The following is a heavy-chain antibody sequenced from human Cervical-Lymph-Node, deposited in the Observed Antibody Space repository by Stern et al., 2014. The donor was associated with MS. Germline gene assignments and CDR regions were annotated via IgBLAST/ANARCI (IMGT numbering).Heavy chain of an antibody. Sequence: EVQLVESGGGLVQPGGSLRLSCAASGFTFSSYAMSWVRQAPGKWLEWVSAISGSGGCTYYAASVKGRFTISIYNSKNPLYLQMNSLRAEDTAVYYCAKSTVTSLSDYWGQGTLVTVSS. J-gene: IGHJ4*02. D-gene: IGHD4-17*01. CDR3: AKSTVTSLSDY. V-gene: IGHV3-23*04. CDR1: GFTFSSYA. CDR2: ISGSGGCT.